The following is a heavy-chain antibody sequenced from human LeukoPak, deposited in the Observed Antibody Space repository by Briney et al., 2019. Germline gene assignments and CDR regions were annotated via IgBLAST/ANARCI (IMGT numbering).Heavy chain of an antibody. CDR3: AKFFGSGSYHAFDI. D-gene: IGHD3-10*01. CDR1: GYTFTSYD. J-gene: IGHJ3*02. Sequence: GASVKVSCKASGYTFTSYDINWVRQATGQGLEWMGWMNPNSGNTGYAQKFQGRVTITRNTSISTAYMELSSLRSEDTAVYYCAKFFGSGSYHAFDIWGQGTMVTVSS. CDR2: MNPNSGNT. V-gene: IGHV1-8*03.